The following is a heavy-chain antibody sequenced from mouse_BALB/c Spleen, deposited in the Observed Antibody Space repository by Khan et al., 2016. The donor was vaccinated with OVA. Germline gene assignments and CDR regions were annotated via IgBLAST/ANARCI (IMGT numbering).Heavy chain of an antibody. V-gene: IGHV1S81*02. CDR3: TRSGYGAFAY. J-gene: IGHJ3*01. CDR1: GYTFTSYY. D-gene: IGHD1-1*02. CDR2: INPSNGGT. Sequence: QVQLQQSGAELVKPGASVRLSCKASGYTFTSYYLYLVKQRPGPGLEWIGDINPSNGGTNFNENFKTKATLTVDKSSSTAYMQPISLTSEDCAVDYCTRSGYGAFAYWGQGTLVTVSA.